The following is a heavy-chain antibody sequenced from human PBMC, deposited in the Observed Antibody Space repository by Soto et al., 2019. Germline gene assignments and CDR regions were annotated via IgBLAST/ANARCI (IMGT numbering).Heavy chain of an antibody. Sequence: PGGSLRLSCAASGFTFSSYGMHWVRQAPGKGLEWVAVISYDGSNKYYADSVKGRFTISRDNSKNTLYLQMNSLRAEDTAVYYCAKSMYNWTVCGYWGQGPLVTVYS. V-gene: IGHV3-30*18. J-gene: IGHJ4*02. CDR2: ISYDGSNK. CDR3: AKSMYNWTVCGY. CDR1: GFTFSSYG. D-gene: IGHD1-20*01.